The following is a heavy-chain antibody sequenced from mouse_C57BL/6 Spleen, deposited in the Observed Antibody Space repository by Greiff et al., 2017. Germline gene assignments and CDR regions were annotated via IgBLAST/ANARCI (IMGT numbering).Heavy chain of an antibody. V-gene: IGHV1-85*01. J-gene: IGHJ4*01. D-gene: IGHD1-1*01. CDR2: IYPRVGST. CDR1: GYTFTSYD. CDR3: ARGSSSGSMDY. Sequence: QVQLQQSGPALAKPGASVKLSCKASGYTFTSYDINWVKQRPGQGLEWIGWIYPRVGSTKYNEKFKGKATLTVDTSSSTAYMELHSLTSEDAAVDFCARGSSSGSMDYWGQGTSVTVSS.